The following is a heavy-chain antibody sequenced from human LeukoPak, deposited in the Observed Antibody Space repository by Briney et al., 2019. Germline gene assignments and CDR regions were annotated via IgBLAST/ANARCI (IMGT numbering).Heavy chain of an antibody. J-gene: IGHJ4*02. CDR2: ISGSGGST. Sequence: PGGSHRLSCAASGFSFSNYAMNWVRQAPGKGLEWVSAISGSGGSTFYADSMKGRFTISRDNSKNTLYLQMDSLRAEDTAVYYCAKLDYGDYWGQRTKVTVSS. CDR3: AKLDYGDY. D-gene: IGHD4-17*01. V-gene: IGHV3-23*01. CDR1: GFSFSNYA.